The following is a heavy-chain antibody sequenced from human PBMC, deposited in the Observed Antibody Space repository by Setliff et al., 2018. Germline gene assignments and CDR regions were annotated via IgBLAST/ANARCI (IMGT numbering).Heavy chain of an antibody. V-gene: IGHV3-7*01. CDR1: GLSYSNDW. CDR2: INQDGSDK. Sequence: GGSLRLSCTASGLSYSNDWMSWFRQAPGRGLEWVANINQDGSDKYSVDSVKGRFTISRDNAKNSLYLQMSSLRAEDTAVYYCAREDDVNTCDIWGQGTMVTVSS. J-gene: IGHJ3*02. CDR3: AREDDVNTCDI.